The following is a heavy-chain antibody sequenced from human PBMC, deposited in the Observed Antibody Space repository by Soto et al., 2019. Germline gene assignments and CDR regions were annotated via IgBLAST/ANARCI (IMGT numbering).Heavy chain of an antibody. CDR1: GYSFTHFE. Sequence: QVQLVQSGPEVKQPGASVRISCQASGYSFTHFEMHWVRQSPGQRLEWMGWINTGNGDTKSSHKFQGRVTFTRDTSASTAYLDLDCLTADYTSFYFCARGLTRLDYWGQGTLVTVSS. J-gene: IGHJ4*02. CDR3: ARGLTRLDY. V-gene: IGHV1-3*04. D-gene: IGHD7-27*01. CDR2: INTGNGDT.